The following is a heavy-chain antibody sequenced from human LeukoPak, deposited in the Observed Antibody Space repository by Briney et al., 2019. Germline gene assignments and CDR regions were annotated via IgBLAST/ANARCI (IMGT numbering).Heavy chain of an antibody. CDR3: ARDSSRWFDP. J-gene: IGHJ5*02. V-gene: IGHV3-74*01. Sequence: GGSLRLSCAASGFTLSSYWMHWVRQAPGKGLVWVSRIKSDGSITNYADSVKGRFTISRDNAKNTLYLQMNSLRVEGTAVYYCARDSSRWFDPWGQGTLVTVSS. CDR1: GFTLSSYW. D-gene: IGHD6-19*01. CDR2: IKSDGSIT.